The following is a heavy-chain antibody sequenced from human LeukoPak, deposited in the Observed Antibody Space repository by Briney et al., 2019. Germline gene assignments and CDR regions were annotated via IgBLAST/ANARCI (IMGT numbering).Heavy chain of an antibody. V-gene: IGHV3-48*01. D-gene: IGHD1-1*01. J-gene: IGHJ1*01. CDR1: GFTFSTYS. CDR2: ISSSSGTI. CDR3: ARGTLHER. Sequence: GGSLRLSCAASGFTFSTYSMNWVRQAPGKGLEWVSYISSSSGTIYYADSVKGRFTISRDNAENSLYLQMNSLRVEDTAVYYCARGTLHERWGQGTLVTVSS.